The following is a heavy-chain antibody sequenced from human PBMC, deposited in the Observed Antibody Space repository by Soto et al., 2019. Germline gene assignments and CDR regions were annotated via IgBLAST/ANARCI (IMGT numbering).Heavy chain of an antibody. D-gene: IGHD3-22*01. CDR2: IYQTGNA. CDR1: GDSISNSRFY. CDR3: ARDYFDSSDYTTNWFDP. J-gene: IGHJ5*02. V-gene: IGHV4-39*01. Sequence: SETLSLTCGVSGDSISNSRFYWAWIRQPPGEGLEWIGSIYQTGNAYYNPSLKSRVTISVDTSKKQFSLKVTSVTAADTALYYCARDYFDSSDYTTNWFDPWGQGTLVTVSS.